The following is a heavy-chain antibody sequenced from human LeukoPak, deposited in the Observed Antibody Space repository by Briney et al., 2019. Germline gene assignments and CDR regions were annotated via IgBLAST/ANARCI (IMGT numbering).Heavy chain of an antibody. CDR3: ARDSRVRGVIIKFDY. CDR1: GFTFSSYW. Sequence: SGGSLRLSCAASGFTFSSYWMSWVRQAPGKGLEWVANIKQDGSEKYYVDSVKGRFTISRDNAKNSLYLQMNSLRAEDTAVYYCARDSRVRGVIIKFDYWGQGTLVTVSS. V-gene: IGHV3-7*01. D-gene: IGHD3-10*01. CDR2: IKQDGSEK. J-gene: IGHJ4*02.